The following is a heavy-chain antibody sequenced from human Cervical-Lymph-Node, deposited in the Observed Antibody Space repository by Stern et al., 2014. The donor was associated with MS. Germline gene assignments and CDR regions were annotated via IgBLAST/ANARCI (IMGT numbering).Heavy chain of an antibody. CDR2: VYHRGST. V-gene: IGHV4-4*02. CDR1: GGSISSSNW. Sequence: QVQLHESCPGLVQPSGTLSLTCAVSGGSISSSNWWRWVGQTPGKGLEWXWEVYHRGSTNYNPSHKSPVTISVDQSQNQLSLTLGSVTAADTAVYYCAARVTAIGDNWFDPWGQGTLVTVSS. D-gene: IGHD2-21*02. CDR3: AARVTAIGDNWFDP. J-gene: IGHJ5*02.